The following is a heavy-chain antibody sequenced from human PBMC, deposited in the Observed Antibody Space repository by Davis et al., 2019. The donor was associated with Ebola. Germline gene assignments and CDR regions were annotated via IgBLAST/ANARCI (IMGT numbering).Heavy chain of an antibody. CDR2: IRSSDTTI. D-gene: IGHD3-22*01. J-gene: IGHJ4*02. Sequence: GESLKISSAASGFTLSDYYMSWIRQAPGKGLEWVSSIRSSDTTIYYSDPVKGRFTVSRDNAKNSLYLQMSSLRVEDTAVYYCVKVSRYHNDNSGNFDFDHWGQGTLVTVSS. V-gene: IGHV3-11*04. CDR1: GFTLSDYY. CDR3: VKVSRYHNDNSGNFDFDH.